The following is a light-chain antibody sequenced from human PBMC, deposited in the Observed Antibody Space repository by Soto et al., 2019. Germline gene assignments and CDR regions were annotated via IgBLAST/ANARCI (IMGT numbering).Light chain of an antibody. CDR3: LQRSNWPVT. V-gene: IGKV3-11*01. CDR2: DAS. J-gene: IGKJ3*01. Sequence: EIGLTQSPATLSLSPGERATLSCRASQSVSSYLAWYQQKPGQAPRLLIYDASDRATGVPARFSGSGSGTDFTLTISSLEPEDLAVYYCLQRSNWPVTFGPGTKVDIK. CDR1: QSVSSY.